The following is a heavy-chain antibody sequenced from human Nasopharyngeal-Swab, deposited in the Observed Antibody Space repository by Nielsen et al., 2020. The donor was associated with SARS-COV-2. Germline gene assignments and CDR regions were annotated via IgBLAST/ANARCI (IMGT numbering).Heavy chain of an antibody. CDR3: AKDRNSAYYYYYMDV. D-gene: IGHD1-26*01. J-gene: IGHJ6*03. CDR2: VSGRDST. V-gene: IGHV3-23*01. Sequence: VRQAPGKGLEWVSSVSGRDSTYYADSVKGRFTISRDISKNTLYLQMNSLRAEDTAAYYCAKDRNSAYYYYYMDVWGKGTTVTVSS.